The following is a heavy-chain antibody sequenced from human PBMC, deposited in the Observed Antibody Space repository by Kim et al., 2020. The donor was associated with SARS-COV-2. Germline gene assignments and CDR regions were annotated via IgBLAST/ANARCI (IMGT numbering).Heavy chain of an antibody. CDR2: INHSGST. V-gene: IGHV4-34*01. J-gene: IGHJ4*02. D-gene: IGHD4-17*01. CDR3: ASSPLHGRDY. Sequence: SETLSLTCAVYGGSFSGYYWSWIRQPPGKGLEWIGEINHSGSTNYNPSLKSRVTISVDTSKNQFSLKLSSVTAADTAVYYCASSPLHGRDYWGQGTLVTVSS. CDR1: GGSFSGYY.